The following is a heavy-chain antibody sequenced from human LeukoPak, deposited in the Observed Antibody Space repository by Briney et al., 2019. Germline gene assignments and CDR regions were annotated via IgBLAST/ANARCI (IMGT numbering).Heavy chain of an antibody. J-gene: IGHJ3*02. Sequence: PGGSLRLSCAASGSTFSSYGMHWVRQAPGKGLEWVAVISYDGSNKYYADSVKGRFTISRDNSKNTLYLQMNSLRAEDTAVYYCAKGAGYCSSTSCSPDAFDIWGQGTMVTVSS. CDR1: GSTFSSYG. D-gene: IGHD2-2*01. CDR2: ISYDGSNK. V-gene: IGHV3-30*18. CDR3: AKGAGYCSSTSCSPDAFDI.